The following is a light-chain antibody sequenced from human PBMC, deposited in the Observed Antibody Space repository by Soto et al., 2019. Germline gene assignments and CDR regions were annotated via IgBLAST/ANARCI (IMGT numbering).Light chain of an antibody. J-gene: IGKJ1*01. CDR3: QQYGYSPRT. Sequence: DIQMTQSPSSLSASVGDRVTITCRASQTITTYLNWYQQRPGKAPKLLIFGASSLQGGVPSRFSGSGSGTDFTLTISRLEPEDFAVYFCQQYGYSPRTFGQGTKVDNK. CDR2: GAS. V-gene: IGKV1-39*01. CDR1: QTITTY.